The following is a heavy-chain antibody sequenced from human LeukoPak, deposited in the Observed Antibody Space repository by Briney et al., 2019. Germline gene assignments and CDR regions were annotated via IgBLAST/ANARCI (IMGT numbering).Heavy chain of an antibody. Sequence: PGRSLRLSCAASGFTFSSYAMHWVRQAPGKGLEWVAFIWYDGSNKYYGDSVKGRFTISRDNSKNTLYLQMNSLRVEDTAVYYCARLFGELSYYYYGMDVWGQGTTVTVSS. CDR2: IWYDGSNK. D-gene: IGHD3-10*02. V-gene: IGHV3-33*01. CDR1: GFTFSSYA. J-gene: IGHJ6*02. CDR3: ARLFGELSYYYYGMDV.